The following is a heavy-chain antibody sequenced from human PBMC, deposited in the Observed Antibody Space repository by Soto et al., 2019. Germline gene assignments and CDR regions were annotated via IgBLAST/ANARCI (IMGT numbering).Heavy chain of an antibody. D-gene: IGHD6-13*01. J-gene: IGHJ4*02. V-gene: IGHV3-23*01. Sequence: LSLSCAASGFFFSSYAMSWVRLAPGKGLEWVAGVGGSGGYTSNADSVKGRFTISRDNSKNILYLQMESLTEEDTAVYFCAKDAAMVSSTFNYFDFWGQGTQVTVSS. CDR3: AKDAAMVSSTFNYFDF. CDR2: VGGSGGYT. CDR1: GFFFSSYA.